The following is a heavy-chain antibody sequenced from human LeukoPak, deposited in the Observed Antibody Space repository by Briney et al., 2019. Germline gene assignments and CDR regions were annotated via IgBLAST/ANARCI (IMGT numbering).Heavy chain of an antibody. CDR1: GGSINSGGFY. V-gene: IGHV4-31*03. CDR3: ARGWRSTSWYIAAFDL. CDR2: ISDNGNT. J-gene: IGHJ3*01. Sequence: SETLSLTCTVSGGSINSGGFYWSWLRQLPGKGLEWIGYISDNGNTYYSPSLRSRVIVSSDISDDQFSLNLKSVTAADTAIYYCARGWRSTSWYIAAFDLWGPGTAFAVVS. D-gene: IGHD6-13*01.